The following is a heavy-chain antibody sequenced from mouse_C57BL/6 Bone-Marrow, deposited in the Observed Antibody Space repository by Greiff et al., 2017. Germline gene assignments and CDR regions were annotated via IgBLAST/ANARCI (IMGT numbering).Heavy chain of an antibody. D-gene: IGHD6-1*01. Sequence: EVKLVESGPGLVKPSQSLSLTCSVTGYSITSGYYWNWIRQFPGNKLEWMGYISYDGSNNYNPSLKNRISITRDTSKNQFFLKLNSVTTEDTATYYCARRHSYAMDYWGQGTSVTVSS. V-gene: IGHV3-6*01. CDR3: ARRHSYAMDY. J-gene: IGHJ4*01. CDR2: ISYDGSN. CDR1: GYSITSGYY.